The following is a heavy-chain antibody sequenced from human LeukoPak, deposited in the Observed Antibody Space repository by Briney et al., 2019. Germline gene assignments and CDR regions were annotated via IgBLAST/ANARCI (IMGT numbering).Heavy chain of an antibody. D-gene: IGHD5-18*01. CDR1: GGSISSYY. V-gene: IGHV4-59*08. CDR2: IYYSGST. CDR3: AATQLWLHPYYYGMDV. J-gene: IGHJ6*02. Sequence: SETLSLTCTVSGGSISSYYWSWIRQPPGKGLEWIGYIYYSGSTNYNPSLKSRVTISVDTSKNQFSLKLSSVTAADTAVYYCAATQLWLHPYYYGMDVWGQGTTVTVSS.